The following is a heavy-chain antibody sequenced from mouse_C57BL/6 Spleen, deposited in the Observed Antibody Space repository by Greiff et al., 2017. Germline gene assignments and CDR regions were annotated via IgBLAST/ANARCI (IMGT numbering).Heavy chain of an antibody. CDR1: GYAFTNYL. D-gene: IGHD2-4*01. Sequence: QIQLQQSGAELVRPGTSVKVSCKASGYAFTNYLIEWVKQRPGQGLEWIGVINPGSGGTNYNEKFKGKATLTADKSSSTAYMQLSSLTSEDSAVYFCARGYDYDGFADWGQGTLVTVSA. V-gene: IGHV1-54*01. CDR3: ARGYDYDGFAD. J-gene: IGHJ3*01. CDR2: INPGSGGT.